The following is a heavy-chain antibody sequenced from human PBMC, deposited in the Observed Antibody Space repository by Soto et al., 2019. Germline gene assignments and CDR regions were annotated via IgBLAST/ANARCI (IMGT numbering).Heavy chain of an antibody. CDR2: IYYSGST. CDR3: AREPIMSDSSGSFDY. D-gene: IGHD3-22*01. J-gene: IGHJ4*02. V-gene: IGHV4-59*01. Sequence: PSETLSLTCTVSGGSISSYYWSWIWQPPGKGLEWIGYIYYSGSTNYNPSLKSRVTISVDTSKNQFSLKLSSVTAADTAVYYCAREPIMSDSSGSFDYWGQGTLVTVSS. CDR1: GGSISSYY.